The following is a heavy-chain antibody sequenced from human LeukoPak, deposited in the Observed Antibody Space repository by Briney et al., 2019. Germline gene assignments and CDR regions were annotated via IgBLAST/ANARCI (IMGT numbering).Heavy chain of an antibody. Sequence: SETLSLTCTVSGGSISSYYWSWIRQPPGKGLEWIGYIYYSGSTNYNPSLKSRVTISVDTSKNQFSLKLSSVTAADTAVYYCARVGRRYFDWFHFDYWGQGTLVTVSS. CDR1: GGSISSYY. V-gene: IGHV4-59*01. D-gene: IGHD3-9*01. J-gene: IGHJ4*02. CDR2: IYYSGST. CDR3: ARVGRRYFDWFHFDY.